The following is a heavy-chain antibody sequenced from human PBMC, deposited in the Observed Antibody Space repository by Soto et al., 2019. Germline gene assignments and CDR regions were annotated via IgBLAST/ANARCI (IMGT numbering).Heavy chain of an antibody. D-gene: IGHD3-9*01. CDR2: IYYSGST. CDR3: ATDVYDILTGYHSYGTDV. J-gene: IGHJ6*02. CDR1: GGSISSYY. V-gene: IGHV4-59*08. Sequence: PSEALSLTCTVSGGSISSYYWSWIRQPPGKGLEWIGYIYYSGSTNYNPSLKSRVTISVDTSKNQFSLKLSSVTAADTAVYYCATDVYDILTGYHSYGTDVWGQGTTVTVSS.